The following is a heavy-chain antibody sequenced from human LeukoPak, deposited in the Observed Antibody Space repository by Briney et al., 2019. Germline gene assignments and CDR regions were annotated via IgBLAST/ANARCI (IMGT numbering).Heavy chain of an antibody. Sequence: KASGTLSLTCAVSGVSISISRWWSWVRQPPGKGLEWIGEIYHSGSTNYNPSLKSRVTMSVDKSKNQFSLRLSSVTAADTAVYYCSTWDASLQLERFGLDVWGQGTTVTVS. CDR1: GVSISISRW. CDR3: STWDASLQLERFGLDV. J-gene: IGHJ6*02. CDR2: IYHSGST. D-gene: IGHD2-8*01. V-gene: IGHV4-4*02.